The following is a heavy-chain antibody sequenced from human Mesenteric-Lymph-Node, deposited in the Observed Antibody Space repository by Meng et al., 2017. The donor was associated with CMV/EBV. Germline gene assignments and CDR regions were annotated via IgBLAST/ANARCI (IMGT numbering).Heavy chain of an antibody. CDR2: TYYRSKWYN. CDR1: GERVSNNIAP. CDR3: ARESAGAPFDS. J-gene: IGHJ5*01. D-gene: IGHD1-26*01. V-gene: IGHV6-1*01. Sequence: NSGERVSNNIAPWNWIRQSPSRGLEWMGRTYYRSKWYNEYTGSLKSRITINPDTSKNQFSLQLNFVTPEDTAVYYCARESAGAPFDSWGQGTLVTVSS.